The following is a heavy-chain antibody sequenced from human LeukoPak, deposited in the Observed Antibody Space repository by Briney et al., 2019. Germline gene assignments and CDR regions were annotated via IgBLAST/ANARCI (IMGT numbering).Heavy chain of an antibody. D-gene: IGHD6-19*01. CDR2: ISGSGGST. V-gene: IGHV3-23*01. Sequence: GGSLRLSCAASGFTFSSYAMSWVRQAPGKGLEWVSAISGSGGSTYYAASVKGRFTISRDNSKNTLYLQMNSLRAEDTAVYYCAKGGIAVAGGLWGYYYYGMDVWGQGTTVTVSS. J-gene: IGHJ6*02. CDR1: GFTFSSYA. CDR3: AKGGIAVAGGLWGYYYYGMDV.